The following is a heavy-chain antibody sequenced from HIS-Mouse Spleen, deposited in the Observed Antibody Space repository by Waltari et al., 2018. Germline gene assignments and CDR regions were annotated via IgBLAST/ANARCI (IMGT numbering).Heavy chain of an antibody. CDR2: IYSSGVT. Sequence: QLQLQESGPGLVKPSETLSLTCTVSGGSISSSSYYWGWIRQPPGKGLEWVGSIYSSGVTTYVPSLKGPATLAVDTSKNQFSLKLSSVTAADTAVYYCAREIPYSSSWYDWYFDLWGRGTLVTVSS. V-gene: IGHV4-39*07. D-gene: IGHD6-13*01. CDR3: AREIPYSSSWYDWYFDL. CDR1: GGSISSSSYY. J-gene: IGHJ2*01.